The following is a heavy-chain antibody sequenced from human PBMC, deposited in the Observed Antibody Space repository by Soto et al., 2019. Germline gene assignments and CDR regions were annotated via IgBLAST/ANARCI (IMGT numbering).Heavy chain of an antibody. V-gene: IGHV4-39*02. Sequence: SETLSLTCTVSGGSISSSSYYWGWIRQPPGKGLEWIGSIYYSGSTYYNPSLKSRVTISVDTSKNQFSLKLSSVTAADTAVYYCARDPDIVVVPAAPMDVWGKGTTVTVSS. CDR2: IYYSGST. J-gene: IGHJ6*03. D-gene: IGHD2-2*01. CDR3: ARDPDIVVVPAAPMDV. CDR1: GGSISSSSYY.